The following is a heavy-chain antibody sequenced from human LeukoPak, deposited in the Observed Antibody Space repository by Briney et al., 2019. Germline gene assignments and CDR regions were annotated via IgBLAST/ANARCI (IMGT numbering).Heavy chain of an antibody. Sequence: PGGSLRLSCAASGFTFSTYTIRWVRQAPGKGLEWVSSISGGGVSTYYADSVKGRFTISRDNSKNTVYLQLRSLRADDTAVYYCAKTSSYSSDAWGQGTLVTVSS. D-gene: IGHD2-15*01. J-gene: IGHJ5*02. V-gene: IGHV3-23*01. CDR1: GFTFSTYT. CDR3: AKTSSYSSDA. CDR2: ISGGGVST.